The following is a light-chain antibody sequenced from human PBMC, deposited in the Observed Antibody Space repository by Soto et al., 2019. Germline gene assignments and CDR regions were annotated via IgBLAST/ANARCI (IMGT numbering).Light chain of an antibody. Sequence: QSALTQPASVSGSPGQSITISCTETSSDVGGYNYVSWYQQHPGKAPKLMIYEVSNRPSGVSNRFSGSKSGNTASLTISGLQAQDEADYYCSSSTSSSIDYVFGTGTKVTVL. V-gene: IGLV2-14*01. J-gene: IGLJ1*01. CDR3: SSSTSSSIDYV. CDR2: EVS. CDR1: SSDVGGYNY.